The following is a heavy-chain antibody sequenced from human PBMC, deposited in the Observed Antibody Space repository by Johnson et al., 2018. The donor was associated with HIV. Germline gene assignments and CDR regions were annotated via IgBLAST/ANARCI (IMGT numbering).Heavy chain of an antibody. CDR1: GFTFSSYW. CDR3: AKVDDLATMIVGDAFDI. V-gene: IGHV3-74*01. CDR2: INGEGSST. Sequence: VQLVESGGGLVQPGGSLRLSCAASGFTFSSYWMHWVRQTPGKGLLWVSRINGEGSSTYSADSVKGRLTISRDNSKNTRYLQMNSMRAEDTAIYYCAKVDDLATMIVGDAFDIWGQGTMVTVSP. J-gene: IGHJ3*02. D-gene: IGHD5-12*01.